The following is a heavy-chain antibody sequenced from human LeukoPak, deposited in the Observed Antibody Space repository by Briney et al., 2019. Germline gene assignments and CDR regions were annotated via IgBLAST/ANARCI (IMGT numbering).Heavy chain of an antibody. CDR2: VNTVSSYI. J-gene: IGHJ4*02. V-gene: IGHV3-21*01. D-gene: IGHD3-22*01. CDR1: GFTFSDYS. Sequence: KPGGSLRLSCAASGFTFSDYSMNWVRQAPGKGPEWVASVNTVSSYIYYADSMRGRFTISRDNAKNSLFLQMNSLRAEDTAVYYCARLRRNSDRSDFFYYYDHWGQGTLVTVSS. CDR3: ARLRRNSDRSDFFYYYDH.